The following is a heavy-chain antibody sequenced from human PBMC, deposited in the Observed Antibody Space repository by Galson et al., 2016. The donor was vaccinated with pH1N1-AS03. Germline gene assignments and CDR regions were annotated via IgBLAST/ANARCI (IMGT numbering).Heavy chain of an antibody. Sequence: SLRLSCAASGFTFSGSAVHWVRQASGKGLEWVGHIRGKANSYATAYAASVKGRFTISRDDSQNTAYLQMNSLKTEDTAVYYCTRPGGAAAGTRVDYWGQGTLVTVSS. D-gene: IGHD6-13*01. CDR1: GFTFSGSA. CDR2: IRGKANSYAT. V-gene: IGHV3-73*01. J-gene: IGHJ4*02. CDR3: TRPGGAAAGTRVDY.